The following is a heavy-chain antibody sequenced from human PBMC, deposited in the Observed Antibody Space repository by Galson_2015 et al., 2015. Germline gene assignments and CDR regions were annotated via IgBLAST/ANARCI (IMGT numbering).Heavy chain of an antibody. CDR2: ISSSSSTI. Sequence: SLRLSCAASGFTFSSYSMNWVRQAPGKGLEWVSYISSSSSTIYYADSVKSRFNISRDNAKNSLYLQMNSLRDEDTAVYYCVGALWFGELLFPGGMDVRGQGTTVTVSS. J-gene: IGHJ6*02. V-gene: IGHV3-48*02. CDR3: VGALWFGELLFPGGMDV. CDR1: GFTFSSYS. D-gene: IGHD3-10*01.